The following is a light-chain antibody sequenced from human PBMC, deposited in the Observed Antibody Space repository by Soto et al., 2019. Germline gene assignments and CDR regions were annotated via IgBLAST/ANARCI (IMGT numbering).Light chain of an antibody. CDR3: QQSFSIPFT. V-gene: IGKV1-39*01. CDR2: DAS. Sequence: DIQMTQSPSSLSATVGDRVTITCRASQTIGKYLNWYQQQPGKDPKLLIYDASYLQSGVPSRFSGSESGTDFTLNISDLRPEDFATYYCQQSFSIPFTFGPGTKVDIK. J-gene: IGKJ3*01. CDR1: QTIGKY.